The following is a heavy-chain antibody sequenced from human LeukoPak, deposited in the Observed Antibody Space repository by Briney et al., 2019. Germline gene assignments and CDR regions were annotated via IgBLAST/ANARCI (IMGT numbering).Heavy chain of an antibody. Sequence: GASVKVSCKASGYTFTSYGISWVRQAPGQGLEWMGWISAYNGNTNYAQKLQGRVTMTTDTSTSTAYMELRSLRSDDTAVYYCARDRYYDFWSGYYPYYYYYGMDVWGQGTTVTVSS. CDR1: GYTFTSYG. D-gene: IGHD3-3*01. V-gene: IGHV1-18*01. CDR3: ARDRYYDFWSGYYPYYYYYGMDV. J-gene: IGHJ6*02. CDR2: ISAYNGNT.